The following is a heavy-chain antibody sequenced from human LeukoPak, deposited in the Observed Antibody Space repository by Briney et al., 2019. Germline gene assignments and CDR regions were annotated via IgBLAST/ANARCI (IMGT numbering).Heavy chain of an antibody. CDR1: GYTFTNYA. V-gene: IGHV7-4-1*02. J-gene: IGHJ3*02. CDR3: ARERGDRDTFDI. D-gene: IGHD7-27*01. Sequence: ASVKVSCKASGYTFTNYAVNWVRQAPGQGLEWMGWINTNTENPTYAQGFTGRLVFSLDTSVGTAYLQISSLKAEDTAVYYCARERGDRDTFDIWGQGTMVTVSS. CDR2: INTNTENP.